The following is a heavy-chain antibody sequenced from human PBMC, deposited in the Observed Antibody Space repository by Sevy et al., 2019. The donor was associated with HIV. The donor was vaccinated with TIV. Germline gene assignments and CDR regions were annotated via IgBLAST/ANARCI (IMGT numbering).Heavy chain of an antibody. J-gene: IGHJ6*02. Sequence: SETLSLTYTVSGGSISSYYWSWIRQPPGKGLEWIGYIYYSGSTNYNPSLKSRVTISVDTSKNQFSRKLSSVTAADTAVYYCARAGGTVSGYYYYGMDVWGQGTTVTVSS. CDR1: GGSISSYY. CDR3: ARAGGTVSGYYYYGMDV. V-gene: IGHV4-59*12. D-gene: IGHD4-17*01. CDR2: IYYSGST.